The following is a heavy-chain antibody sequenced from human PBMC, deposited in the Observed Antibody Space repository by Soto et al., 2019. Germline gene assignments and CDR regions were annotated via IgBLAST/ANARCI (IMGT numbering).Heavy chain of an antibody. Sequence: SDTLSLTCTVSGGSISSSSYYWCWIRQPPGKGLEWIGSIYYSGSTYYNPSLKSRVTISVDTSKNQFSLKLSSVTAADTAVYYCARRGSGSYSDYWGQGTLVTVS. V-gene: IGHV4-39*01. D-gene: IGHD3-10*01. J-gene: IGHJ4*02. CDR3: ARRGSGSYSDY. CDR1: GGSISSSSYY. CDR2: IYYSGST.